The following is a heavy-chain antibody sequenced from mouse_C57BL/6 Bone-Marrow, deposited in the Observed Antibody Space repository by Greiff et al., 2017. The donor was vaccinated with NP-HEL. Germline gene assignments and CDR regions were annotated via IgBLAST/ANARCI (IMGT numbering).Heavy chain of an antibody. V-gene: IGHV1-64*01. CDR1: GYTFTSSW. CDR3: ARGLLCTRRGDYYAMDY. CDR2: IHPNSGST. J-gene: IGHJ4*01. D-gene: IGHD2-1*01. Sequence: QVQLQQPGAELVKPGASVKLSCKASGYTFTSSWMHWVKQRPGQGLEWIGMIHPNSGSTNHNEKFKSKATLTVDKSSSTAYMQPSSLTAENSAVYYGARGLLCTRRGDYYAMDYWGQGTSVTVSS.